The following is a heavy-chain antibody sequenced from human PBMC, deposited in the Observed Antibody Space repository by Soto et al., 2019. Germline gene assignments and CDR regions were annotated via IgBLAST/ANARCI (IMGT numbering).Heavy chain of an antibody. Sequence: PGGPLRLSCPASGFTFSSYWMIWFRQPPGKGLGWLANIKQDGSEEYYVDSVKGRFTISRDNAKNSLYLQMNSLRAEDTAVYYCARDRYSYYDFWSGSLPYYYYGMDVWGQGTTVTVSS. CDR2: IKQDGSEE. D-gene: IGHD3-3*01. V-gene: IGHV3-7*01. CDR3: ARDRYSYYDFWSGSLPYYYYGMDV. J-gene: IGHJ6*02. CDR1: GFTFSSYW.